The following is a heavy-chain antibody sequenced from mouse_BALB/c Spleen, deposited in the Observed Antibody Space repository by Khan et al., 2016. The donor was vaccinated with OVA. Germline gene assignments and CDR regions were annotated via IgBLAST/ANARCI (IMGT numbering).Heavy chain of an antibody. CDR2: ISYSGST. CDR1: GYSITSDYA. V-gene: IGHV3-2*02. CDR3: ARGRAY. Sequence: EVQLQESGPGLVKPSQSLSLTCTVTGYSITSDYAWNWIRQFPGNKLEWMGYISYSGSTSYHPSIKSRISITRDTSKNQFFLQLNSVTTEDTATYFCARGRAYWGQGTTLTVSS. J-gene: IGHJ2*01. D-gene: IGHD3-3*01.